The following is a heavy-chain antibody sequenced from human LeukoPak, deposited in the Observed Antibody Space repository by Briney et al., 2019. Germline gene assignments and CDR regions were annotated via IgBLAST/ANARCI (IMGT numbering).Heavy chain of an antibody. CDR2: ISQTSDTI. CDR3: AKGGWADT. CDR1: GFTFDDYA. J-gene: IGHJ5*02. V-gene: IGHV3-9*01. D-gene: IGHD6-19*01. Sequence: PGRSLRLSCGASGFTFDDYAMHWVRQAPGKGLEWVSGISQTSDTIDYADSVKGRFTISRDNAKNSLYLQMNSLRAEDTALYYCAKGGWADTWDQGTLVIVSS.